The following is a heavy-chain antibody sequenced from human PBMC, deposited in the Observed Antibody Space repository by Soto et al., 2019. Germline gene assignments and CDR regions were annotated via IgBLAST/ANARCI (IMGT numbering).Heavy chain of an antibody. CDR3: ERPKVDDYYYYGMDV. V-gene: IGHV1-18*01. J-gene: IGHJ6*02. D-gene: IGHD2-15*01. CDR1: GYTFTSYG. Sequence: ASVKVSCKASGYTFTSYGISWVRQAPGQGLEWMGWISAYNGNTNYAQKLQGRITMTTDTSTSTAYMELRSLRSDDTAVYYCERPKVDDYYYYGMDVWGQGTTVTVS. CDR2: ISAYNGNT.